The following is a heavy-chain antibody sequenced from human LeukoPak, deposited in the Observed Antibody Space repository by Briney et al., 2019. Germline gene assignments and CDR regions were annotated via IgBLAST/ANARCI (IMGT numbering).Heavy chain of an antibody. Sequence: SETLSLTCAVPGGAISTTRHYWCWIRQPPGKGLEWIGNMYYGVSTYDNPSLSSRATISVDTSTTHFSLKVGSVTPAATAVYFCARVLTHSGSYHCDYWGQGSLVTVPS. CDR3: ARVLTHSGSYHCDY. V-gene: IGHV4-39*02. J-gene: IGHJ4*02. D-gene: IGHD1-26*01. CDR1: GGAISTTRHY. CDR2: MYYGVST.